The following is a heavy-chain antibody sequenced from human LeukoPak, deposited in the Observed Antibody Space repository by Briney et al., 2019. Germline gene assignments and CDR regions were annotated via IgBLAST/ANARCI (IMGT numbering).Heavy chain of an antibody. CDR2: INPNSGGT. V-gene: IGHV1-2*02. CDR3: ARDRGEQQWLVRSWYFDY. J-gene: IGHJ4*02. CDR1: GYTFTGYY. Sequence: ASVKVSRKASGYTFTGYYMHWVRQAPGQGLEWMGWINPNSGGTNYAQKFQGRVTMTRDTSISTAYMELSRLRSDDTAVYYCARDRGEQQWLVRSWYFDYWGQGTLVTVSS. D-gene: IGHD6-19*01.